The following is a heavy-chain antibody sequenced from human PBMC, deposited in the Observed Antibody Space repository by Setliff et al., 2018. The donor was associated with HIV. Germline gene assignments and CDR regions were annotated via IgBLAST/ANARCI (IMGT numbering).Heavy chain of an antibody. D-gene: IGHD3-22*01. Sequence: SETLSLTCTVSGASITGHYWSWIRQSPGKGMEWIGYIYASGITNYNPSLKSRVAISVDTSKNQFSLKLSSVTAADTTVYYCARHSGLGGYYSPFDYWGPGTLVTVSS. CDR2: IYASGIT. J-gene: IGHJ4*02. V-gene: IGHV4-4*08. CDR3: ARHSGLGGYYSPFDY. CDR1: GASITGHY.